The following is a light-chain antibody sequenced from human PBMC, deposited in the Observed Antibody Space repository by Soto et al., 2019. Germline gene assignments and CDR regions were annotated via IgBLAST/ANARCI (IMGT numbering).Light chain of an antibody. CDR1: QSVSSN. CDR3: QQYNNWPPLT. Sequence: EIVMTQSPATLSVARGERATLSCRASQSVSSNLAWYPQKPGQAPRLLIYGASTRATGIPARFSGRGSGTEFTLNISSLQSEDFAVYYRQQYNNWPPLTFGGGTKVEIK. J-gene: IGKJ4*01. V-gene: IGKV3-15*01. CDR2: GAS.